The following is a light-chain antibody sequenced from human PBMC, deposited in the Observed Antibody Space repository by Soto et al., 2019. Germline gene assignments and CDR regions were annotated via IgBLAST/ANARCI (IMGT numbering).Light chain of an antibody. Sequence: EIVLTQSPGTLSLSPGERATLSCRASQSVSSNLVWYQQKPGQAPRLLIYDASTRATGIPARFSGSGSGTEFTLTISSLQSEDFAVYHCQQYNDWPWTFGQGTKVDIK. CDR2: DAS. CDR1: QSVSSN. CDR3: QQYNDWPWT. J-gene: IGKJ1*01. V-gene: IGKV3-15*01.